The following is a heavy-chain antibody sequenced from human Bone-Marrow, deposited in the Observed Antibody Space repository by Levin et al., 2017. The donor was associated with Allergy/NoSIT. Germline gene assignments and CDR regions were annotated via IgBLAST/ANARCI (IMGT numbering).Heavy chain of an antibody. Sequence: GGSLRLYCAASGFTFSNYDMHWVRQSTGKRLEWVSAIGTVGDRYYADFVKGRFTISRENAKNSLHLQMNSLRAGDTAVYFCARGLGSRLDTSWFDPWGQGTLVTVSS. CDR1: GFTFSNYD. CDR2: IGTVGDR. D-gene: IGHD5-18*01. CDR3: ARGLGSRLDTSWFDP. V-gene: IGHV3-13*04. J-gene: IGHJ5*02.